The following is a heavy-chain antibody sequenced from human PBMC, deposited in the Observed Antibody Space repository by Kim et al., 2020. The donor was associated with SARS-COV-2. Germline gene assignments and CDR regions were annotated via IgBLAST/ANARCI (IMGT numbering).Heavy chain of an antibody. CDR3: VKEYYDSSGYYFLLDTNAFDS. V-gene: IGHV3-64D*06. CDR1: GFTFSTYA. J-gene: IGHJ3*02. CDR2: ISSNGGST. D-gene: IGHD3-22*01. Sequence: GGSLRLSCSASGFTFSTYAMHWVRQAPGKGLEYVSAISSNGGSTYYADSVKGRFTISRDNSKNTLYLQMSSLRAEDTAVYYCVKEYYDSSGYYFLLDTNAFDSWGQGTMVTVSS.